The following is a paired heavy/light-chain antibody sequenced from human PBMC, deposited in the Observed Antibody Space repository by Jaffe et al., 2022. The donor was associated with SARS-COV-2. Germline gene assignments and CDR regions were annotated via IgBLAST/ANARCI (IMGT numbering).Heavy chain of an antibody. D-gene: IGHD6-6*01. V-gene: IGHV1-69*08. Sequence: QVQLVQSGAVVKTPGSSVKVSCEVSGVTFSSYSLNWVRQAPGQGLEWMGRIIPVLQVAKYAQRFQDRVTITADKSTNTSYLELSSLRPDDTAVYFCARDPTDYTSSSEEDLGDWGQGTLVTVSS. CDR3: ARDPTDYTSSSEEDLGD. CDR2: IIPVLQVA. J-gene: IGHJ4*02. CDR1: GVTFSSYS.
Light chain of an antibody. J-gene: IGKJ2*01. V-gene: IGKV1-5*03. Sequence: DIQMTQSPFTLSASVGDRVTITCRASQSISAWLAWYQAKPGRAPRLLIYKTSSLKSVVPSRFGATGSGTDFTLTISSLQPDDVATYYCQQYNSYPYTFGQGTRVEI. CDR3: QQYNSYPYT. CDR1: QSISAW. CDR2: KTS.